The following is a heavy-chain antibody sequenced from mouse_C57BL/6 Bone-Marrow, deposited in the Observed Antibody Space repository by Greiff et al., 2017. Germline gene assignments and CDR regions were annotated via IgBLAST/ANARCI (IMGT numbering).Heavy chain of an antibody. CDR3: TRPLYGSSSAWFAY. CDR2: IDPETGGT. Sequence: QVQLQQSGAELVRPGASVTLSCKASGYTFTDYEMHWVKQTPVHGLEWIGAIDPETGGTAYNQKFKGKAILTADKSSSTAYMELRSLTSEDSAVYYCTRPLYGSSSAWFAYWGQGTLVTVSA. CDR1: GYTFTDYE. J-gene: IGHJ3*01. D-gene: IGHD1-1*01. V-gene: IGHV1-15*01.